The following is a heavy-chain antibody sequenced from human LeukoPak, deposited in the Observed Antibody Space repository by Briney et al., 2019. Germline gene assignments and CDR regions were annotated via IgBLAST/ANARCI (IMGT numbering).Heavy chain of an antibody. Sequence: ASVKVSCKVSGYTLTELSMHWVRQAPGKGLEWMGGFDPEDGETIYAQKFQGRVTMTEDTSTSTAYMELRSLRSDDTAVYYCARVDHSSGWFSLGFSHLGQYYFDYWGQGTLVAVSS. V-gene: IGHV1-24*01. CDR2: FDPEDGET. J-gene: IGHJ4*02. CDR1: GYTLTELS. CDR3: ARVDHSSGWFSLGFSHLGQYYFDY. D-gene: IGHD6-19*01.